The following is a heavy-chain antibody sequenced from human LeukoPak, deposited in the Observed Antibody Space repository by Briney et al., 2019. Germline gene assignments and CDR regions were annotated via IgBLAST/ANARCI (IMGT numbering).Heavy chain of an antibody. CDR2: IYHSGYA. V-gene: IGHV4-59*08. Sequence: SETLSLTCSVSGGSVSSNYWAWLRQPRGKGPEWIGYIYHSGYAKYNPSFKSRVTMSVDTSKSQFSLQLTSVTAADTAVYYCARHNIASDGARLFDFWGRGTLVTVSS. CDR1: GGSVSSNY. CDR3: ARHNIASDGARLFDF. D-gene: IGHD4-17*01. J-gene: IGHJ4*02.